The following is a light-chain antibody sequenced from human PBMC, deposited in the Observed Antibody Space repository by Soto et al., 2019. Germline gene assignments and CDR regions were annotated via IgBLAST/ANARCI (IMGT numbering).Light chain of an antibody. CDR2: EVS. J-gene: IGLJ1*01. CDR3: SSHSISTTLDYV. V-gene: IGLV2-14*01. CDR1: SSDVGGHNY. Sequence: QSVLTQPASVSGSPGQSITISCTGTSSDVGGHNYVSWYQQHPDKAPKLIIPEVSNRPSGISNRFSGSKSGNTASLTISELQAEDEADYYCSSHSISTTLDYVFGTGTKVTVL.